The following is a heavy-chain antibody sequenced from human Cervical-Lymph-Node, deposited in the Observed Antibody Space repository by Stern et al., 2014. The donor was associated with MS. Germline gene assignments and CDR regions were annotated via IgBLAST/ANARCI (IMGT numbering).Heavy chain of an antibody. J-gene: IGHJ4*02. CDR1: GGTFSSYA. Sequence: VQLLQSGAEVKKPGSSVKVSCKASGGTFSSYAISWVRQAPGKGLEWMGGIIPIFGTANFAQKFQGRVTITADESTSTAYMELSSLKSEDTAVYYCARGEKQWLSLWDYWGQGTLVTVSS. CDR2: IIPIFGTA. CDR3: ARGEKQWLSLWDY. V-gene: IGHV1-69*01. D-gene: IGHD6-19*01.